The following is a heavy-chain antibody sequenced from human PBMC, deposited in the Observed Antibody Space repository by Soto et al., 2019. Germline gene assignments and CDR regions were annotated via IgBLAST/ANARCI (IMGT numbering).Heavy chain of an antibody. J-gene: IGHJ5*02. D-gene: IGHD3-3*01. Sequence: QLQLQESGSGLVKPSQTLSLTCAVSGGSISSGGYSWSWIRQPPGKGLEWIGYIYHSGSTYYNPSLKSRVTISVDRSKNQFSLKLSSVTAADTAVYYCARGITIFGVVPGRGNWFDPWGQGTLVTVSS. CDR2: IYHSGST. CDR3: ARGITIFGVVPGRGNWFDP. V-gene: IGHV4-30-2*01. CDR1: GGSISSGGYS.